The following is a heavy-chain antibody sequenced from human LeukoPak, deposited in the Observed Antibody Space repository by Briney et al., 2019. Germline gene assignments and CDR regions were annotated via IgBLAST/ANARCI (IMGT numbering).Heavy chain of an antibody. CDR2: IKQDGSER. V-gene: IGHV3-7*01. J-gene: IGHJ4*02. D-gene: IGHD4-17*01. CDR3: ARDLISPTVTTGYYFDY. Sequence: GGSLRLSCAASGFTFSSYWMSWVRQAPGKGLEWVANIKQDGSERYYVDSVKGRFTISRDNAKNSLYLQMNSLRAEDTAVYYCARDLISPTVTTGYYFDYWGQGTLVTVSS. CDR1: GFTFSSYW.